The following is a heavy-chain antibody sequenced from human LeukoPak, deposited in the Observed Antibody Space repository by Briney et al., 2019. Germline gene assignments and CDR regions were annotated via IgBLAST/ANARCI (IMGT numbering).Heavy chain of an antibody. CDR1: GYTFTGYY. CDR3: ARLDDSSGSALDH. D-gene: IGHD3-22*01. Sequence: ASVKVSCTASGYTFTGYYMHWVRQAPGQGLEWMGWINHNSGGTKYAQKFQGRVTMTRDTSISTAYMELSSLRYDDRAVYYCARLDDSSGSALDHWGQGTLVTVS. CDR2: INHNSGGT. V-gene: IGHV1-2*02. J-gene: IGHJ4*02.